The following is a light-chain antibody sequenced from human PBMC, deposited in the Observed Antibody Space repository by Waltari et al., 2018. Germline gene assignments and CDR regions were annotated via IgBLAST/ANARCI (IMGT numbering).Light chain of an antibody. J-gene: IGKJ1*01. CDR3: QQVNTYSWT. CDR1: RGISSY. V-gene: IGKV1-9*01. Sequence: DIHLTQSPSYLSASVGDRVTITCRASRGISSYLAWYQQKPGKAPKLLIYAASTLQSGVPVRFSGSGSGTGFTLTISSLQPEDFATYYCQQVNTYSWTFGQGTKVEIK. CDR2: AAS.